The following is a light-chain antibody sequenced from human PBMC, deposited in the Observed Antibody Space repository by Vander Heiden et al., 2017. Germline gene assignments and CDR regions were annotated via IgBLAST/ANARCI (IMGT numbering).Light chain of an antibody. V-gene: IGKV3-15*01. CDR3: QQYDDWPGFT. Sequence: EIVITQSPGTLSVSPGERATLSCRASQCCRNNLAWYQQRPGQAPGLLIYRASTRATGIPARFSGSGSGTEFTLSISSLQSEDFAVYYCQQYDDWPGFTFGPGTTVDIK. J-gene: IGKJ3*01. CDR2: RAS. CDR1: QCCRNN.